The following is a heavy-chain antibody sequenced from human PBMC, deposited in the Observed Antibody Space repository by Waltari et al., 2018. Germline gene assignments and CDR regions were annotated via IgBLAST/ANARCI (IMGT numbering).Heavy chain of an antibody. J-gene: IGHJ4*02. CDR3: AIGGVETSWYWRY. V-gene: IGHV3-7*01. CDR1: VFPFSPSW. Sequence: EVQVVASGGGLVAPGVSLRLYCASHVFPFSPSWLTWVRQAPGKGLEWVANIKTDGSETYYVDSVKGRFTISRDNTKNSLYLQMSSLRAEDTAVYYCAIGGVETSWYWRYWGQGTLVTVSS. CDR2: IKTDGSET. D-gene: IGHD6-13*01.